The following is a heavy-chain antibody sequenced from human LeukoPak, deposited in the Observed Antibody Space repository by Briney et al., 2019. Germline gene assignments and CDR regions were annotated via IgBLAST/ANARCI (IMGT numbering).Heavy chain of an antibody. CDR3: AREPGLTVLRYFDY. CDR2: ISSSSSTI. V-gene: IGHV3-48*02. CDR1: GFTFSNYG. D-gene: IGHD3-9*01. J-gene: IGHJ4*02. Sequence: QPGGSLRLSCAASGFTFSNYGMHWVRQAPGKGLEWISYISSSSSTIYYADSVKGRFTISRDNAKNSLYLQMNSLRDDDTAVYYCAREPGLTVLRYFDYWGQGTLVAVSS.